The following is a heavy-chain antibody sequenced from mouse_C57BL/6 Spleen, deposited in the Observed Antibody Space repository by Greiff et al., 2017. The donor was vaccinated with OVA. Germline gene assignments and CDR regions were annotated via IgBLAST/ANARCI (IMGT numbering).Heavy chain of an antibody. Sequence: VMLVESDAELVKPGASVKISCKVSGYTFPDHTIHWMKQRPEQGLEWIGYIYPRDGSTKYNEKFKGKATLTADKSSSKAYMQLNSLSSEDSSVYFCARSDYYGSSYGYWGQGTTLPVSS. CDR1: GYTFPDHT. J-gene: IGHJ2*01. D-gene: IGHD1-1*01. V-gene: IGHV1-78*01. CDR3: ARSDYYGSSYGY. CDR2: IYPRDGST.